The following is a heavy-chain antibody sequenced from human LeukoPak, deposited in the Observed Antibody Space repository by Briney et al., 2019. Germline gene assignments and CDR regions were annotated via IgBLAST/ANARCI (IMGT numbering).Heavy chain of an antibody. Sequence: SETLSLTCAVYGGSFSGYYWSWIRQPPGKGLEWIGEINHSGSTNYNPSLKSRVTISVDTSKNQFSLKLSSVTAADTAVYYCAREFPGDILTGYILGTYNWFDPWGQGTLVTVSS. CDR1: GGSFSGYY. D-gene: IGHD3-9*01. V-gene: IGHV4-34*01. CDR2: INHSGST. CDR3: AREFPGDILTGYILGTYNWFDP. J-gene: IGHJ5*02.